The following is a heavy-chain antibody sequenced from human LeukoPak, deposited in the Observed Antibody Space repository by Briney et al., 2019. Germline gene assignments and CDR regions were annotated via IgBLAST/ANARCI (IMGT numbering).Heavy chain of an antibody. CDR2: IKQDGSEK. J-gene: IGHJ4*02. Sequence: GGSLRLSCAVSGFSVSGYWMTWVRQAPGKGLEWVANIKQDGSEKNYVDSVKGRFTISRDNAETSLFLQMNSLRVEDTAVYYCAREWQGGIAAAGTRIEGDYWGQGTLVAVSS. D-gene: IGHD6-13*01. CDR1: GFSVSGYW. V-gene: IGHV3-7*01. CDR3: AREWQGGIAAAGTRIEGDY.